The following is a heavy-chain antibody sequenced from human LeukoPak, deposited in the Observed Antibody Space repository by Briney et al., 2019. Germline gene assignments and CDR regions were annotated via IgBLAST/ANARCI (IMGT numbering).Heavy chain of an antibody. V-gene: IGHV3-48*01. CDR2: IGTSGSTI. CDR1: GFTFSTYS. Sequence: PGGSLRLSCAASGFTFSTYSMNWIRQAPGMGLEWLSYIGTSGSTIYYADSVKGRFTISRDNAKNSLYLQMNSLRVEDTAVYYCARDRFSGSGFSSGLYYFDYWGQGTLVTVSS. D-gene: IGHD6-19*01. CDR3: ARDRFSGSGFSSGLYYFDY. J-gene: IGHJ4*02.